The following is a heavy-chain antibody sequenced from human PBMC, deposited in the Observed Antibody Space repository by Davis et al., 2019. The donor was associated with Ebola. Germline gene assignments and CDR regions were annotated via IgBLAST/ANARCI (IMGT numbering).Heavy chain of an antibody. J-gene: IGHJ4*02. V-gene: IGHV1-2*06. CDR1: GYTCIDYN. D-gene: IGHD4-11*01. Sequence: ASEKVSCKASGYTCIDYNIHWTRQVPGQGLEWLGRVILKSGATNYAQKFQGRVTMTRDTSISTVYMELSSLRYDETADYYCARGHNYAHEYWGQGTLVTVSS. CDR3: ARGHNYAHEY. CDR2: VILKSGAT.